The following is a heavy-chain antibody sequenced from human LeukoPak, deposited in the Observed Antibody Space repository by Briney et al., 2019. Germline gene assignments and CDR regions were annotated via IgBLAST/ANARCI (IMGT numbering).Heavy chain of an antibody. Sequence: SQTLSLTCTFSGGSISRGGYYWSWIRQHPGKGLEWIGYIYYSGRTYYNPSLKSRVNISVDTSKNQFSLKLSSVTAADTAVYYCARGATIFGVVTRLDYWGQGALVTVSS. D-gene: IGHD3-3*01. CDR3: ARGATIFGVVTRLDY. J-gene: IGHJ4*02. CDR1: GGSISRGGYY. CDR2: IYYSGRT. V-gene: IGHV4-31*03.